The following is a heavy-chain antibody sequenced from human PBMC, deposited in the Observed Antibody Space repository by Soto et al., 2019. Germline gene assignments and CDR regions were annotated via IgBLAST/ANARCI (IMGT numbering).Heavy chain of an antibody. V-gene: IGHV3-15*01. J-gene: IGHJ4*02. Sequence: EVQLVQSGGDLVKPGGSLRLSCAASGFTFSNAWLTWVRQAPGKGLEWVGRIKRYTEGAATDYVAPVKGRFTISRDDSKNTVYLQMNSLNTEDTAVYYCTSENGGRGDFWGQGTLVTVSS. CDR2: IKRYTEGAAT. CDR3: TSENGGRGDF. CDR1: GFTFSNAW. D-gene: IGHD7-27*01.